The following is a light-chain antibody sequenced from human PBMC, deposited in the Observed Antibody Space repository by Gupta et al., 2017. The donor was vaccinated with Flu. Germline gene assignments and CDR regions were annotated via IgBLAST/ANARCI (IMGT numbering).Light chain of an antibody. CDR3: QQYNNWHS. Sequence: EIEMTQAPATSSVSSGERATPPCWASQSVSRNLAWYQQKPGQAPMLLIYGASSRAAGIPARFSGSGSETDFTLTITSLQSEDFAVYFCQQYNNWHSFGQGTKLEIK. CDR2: GAS. V-gene: IGKV3-15*01. CDR1: QSVSRN. J-gene: IGKJ2*03.